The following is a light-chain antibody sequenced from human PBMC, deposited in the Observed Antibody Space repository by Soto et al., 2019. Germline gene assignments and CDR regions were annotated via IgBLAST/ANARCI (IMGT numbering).Light chain of an antibody. CDR3: SSYTSSPVV. CDR2: EVS. CDR1: SSDVGGYNY. Sequence: QSALTQPASVSGSPGQAITISCTGTSSDVGGYNYVSWYQQHPGKDPKLMIYEVSNRPSGVSNRFSGSKSGNTASLTISGLQAEDEADYYCSSYTSSPVVFGGGTKVTVL. V-gene: IGLV2-14*01. J-gene: IGLJ2*01.